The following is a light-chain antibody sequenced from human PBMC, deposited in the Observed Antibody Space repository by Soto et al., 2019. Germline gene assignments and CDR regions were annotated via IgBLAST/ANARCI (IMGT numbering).Light chain of an antibody. CDR1: QSVSSPS. CDR3: HQYGSIPHT. CDR2: GAS. V-gene: IGKV3-20*01. J-gene: IGKJ2*01. Sequence: EIVLTQSPGTLSLSPGERATLSCRASQSVSSPSSAWSQQKPGQAPRLLIYGASNRATAIPDRFSGSGSGTDFTLTISRLEPEDFAVYYCHQYGSIPHTFGQGTKLEIK.